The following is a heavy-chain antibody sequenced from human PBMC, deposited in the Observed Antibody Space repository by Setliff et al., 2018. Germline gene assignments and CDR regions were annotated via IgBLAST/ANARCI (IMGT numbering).Heavy chain of an antibody. CDR1: GFNFNDFY. V-gene: IGHV3-11*05. CDR3: ARDLHWGFDY. J-gene: IGHJ4*02. D-gene: IGHD7-27*01. Sequence: GGSLRLSCTASGFNFNDFYMTWIRQAPGKGLEWVSYISSSSSYTNYADSVKGRFTISRDNPKNSLYLQMDSLRAEDTALYFCARDLHWGFDYWGLGTLVTVSS. CDR2: ISSSSSYT.